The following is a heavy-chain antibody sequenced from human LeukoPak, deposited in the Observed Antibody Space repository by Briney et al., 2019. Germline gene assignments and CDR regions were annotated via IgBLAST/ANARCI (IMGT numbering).Heavy chain of an antibody. Sequence: SETLSLTCTVSGYSISTGYYWDWIRQPPGKGLEWIGTFYHGGSTYYNPSLKSRVTISVDTSKNQFSLNLTSVTAADTAVYYCARMYCGGLACNSWDPHYFDYWGQGTLVTVSS. J-gene: IGHJ4*02. V-gene: IGHV4-38-2*02. CDR2: FYHGGST. D-gene: IGHD2-21*01. CDR3: ARMYCGGLACNSWDPHYFDY. CDR1: GYSISTGYY.